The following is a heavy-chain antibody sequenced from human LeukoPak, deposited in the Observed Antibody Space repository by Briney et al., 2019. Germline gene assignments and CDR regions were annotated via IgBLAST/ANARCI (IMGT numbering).Heavy chain of an antibody. V-gene: IGHV3-43D*04. Sequence: PGGSLRLSCAASGFTFHDYAMYWVRQAPGKGLEWVSLINWNAGSTYYADSAKGRFTISRDNSKNSLYLQMNSLRAEDTAMYYWGKGGGGGYSYGYGQLDYWGQGTLVTVSS. J-gene: IGHJ4*02. CDR2: INWNAGST. CDR3: GKGGGGGYSYGYGQLDY. D-gene: IGHD5-18*01. CDR1: GFTFHDYA.